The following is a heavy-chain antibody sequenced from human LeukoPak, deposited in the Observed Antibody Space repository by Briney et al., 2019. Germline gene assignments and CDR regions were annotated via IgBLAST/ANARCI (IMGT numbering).Heavy chain of an antibody. CDR1: GFTFSSYS. Sequence: GGSLRLSCAASGFTFSSYSMNWVRQAPGKGLEWVSSISSSSSYIYYADSVKGRFTISRDNAKNSLYLQMNSLRAEDTAVYYCARVMYSSGWNDYWGQGTLATVSS. CDR2: ISSSSSYI. D-gene: IGHD6-19*01. V-gene: IGHV3-21*01. J-gene: IGHJ4*02. CDR3: ARVMYSSGWNDY.